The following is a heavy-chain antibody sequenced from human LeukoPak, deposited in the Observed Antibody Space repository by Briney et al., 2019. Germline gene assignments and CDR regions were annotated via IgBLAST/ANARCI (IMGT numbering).Heavy chain of an antibody. CDR2: IYYSGST. Sequence: TSETLSLTCTVSGGSISSGGYYWSWIRQHPGKGLEWIGYIYYSGSTYYNPSLKSRVTISVDTSKNQFSLKLSSVTAADTAVYYCARDSDYYDSSGYPRDYYYGMDVWGQGTTVTVSS. CDR3: ARDSDYYDSSGYPRDYYYGMDV. V-gene: IGHV4-31*03. D-gene: IGHD3-22*01. CDR1: GGSISSGGYY. J-gene: IGHJ6*02.